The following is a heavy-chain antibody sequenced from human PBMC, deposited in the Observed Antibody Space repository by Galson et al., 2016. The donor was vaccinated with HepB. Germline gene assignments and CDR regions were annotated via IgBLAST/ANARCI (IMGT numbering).Heavy chain of an antibody. J-gene: IGHJ6*02. CDR2: ISSSSVTI. D-gene: IGHD1-14*01. Sequence: SLRLSCAASGFTFSSYAMNWVRQAPGKGLEWVSYISSSSVTIYYADSVRGRFTISRDNAKNSLYLQMNSLRAEDTAVYYCASSEELPYFYYGMDVWGQGTTVTVSS. CDR1: GFTFSSYA. CDR3: ASSEELPYFYYGMDV. V-gene: IGHV3-48*04.